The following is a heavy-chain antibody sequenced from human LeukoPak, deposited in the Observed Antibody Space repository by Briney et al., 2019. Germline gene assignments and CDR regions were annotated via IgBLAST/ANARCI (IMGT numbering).Heavy chain of an antibody. J-gene: IGHJ4*02. CDR3: ARMSDSSGYISPHSYYFDY. D-gene: IGHD3-22*01. CDR2: IYPGDSDT. CDR1: GYSLTSYW. V-gene: IGHV5-51*01. Sequence: GESLKISCKGSGYSLTSYWIGWVRQMPGKGLEWMGIIYPGDSDTRYSPSFQGQVTISADKSISTAYLQWSSLKASDTAMYYCARMSDSSGYISPHSYYFDYWGQGTLVTVSS.